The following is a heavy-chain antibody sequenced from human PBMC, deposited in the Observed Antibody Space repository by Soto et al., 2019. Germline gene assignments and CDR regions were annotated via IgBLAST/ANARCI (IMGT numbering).Heavy chain of an antibody. Sequence: EVHLVESGGGLVQPGRSLRLSCAASGFSFDDFAMHWVRQAPGKGLEWVSGISWNSGSVGYADSVKGRFTISRDNAKNSLYLQMNSLRAEDTALYYCAKDSGKYYGAETYYHYWGQGTLVTVSS. CDR1: GFSFDDFA. CDR2: ISWNSGSV. J-gene: IGHJ4*02. D-gene: IGHD3-10*01. CDR3: AKDSGKYYGAETYYHY. V-gene: IGHV3-9*01.